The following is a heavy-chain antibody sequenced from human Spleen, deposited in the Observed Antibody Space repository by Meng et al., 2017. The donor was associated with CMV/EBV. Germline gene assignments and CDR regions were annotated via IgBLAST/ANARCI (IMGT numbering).Heavy chain of an antibody. CDR1: GGSIRDYY. Sequence: SETLSLTCTVSGGSIRDYYWSWIRQPPGKGLEWIGEINHSGSTNYNPSLKSRVTISVDTSKNQFSLKLSSVTAADTAVYYCARVATIAGLDYWGQGTLVTVSS. J-gene: IGHJ4*02. CDR2: INHSGST. V-gene: IGHV4-34*01. CDR3: ARVATIAGLDY. D-gene: IGHD6-13*01.